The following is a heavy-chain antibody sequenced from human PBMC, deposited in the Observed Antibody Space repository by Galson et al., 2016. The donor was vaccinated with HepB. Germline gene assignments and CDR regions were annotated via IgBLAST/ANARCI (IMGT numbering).Heavy chain of an antibody. V-gene: IGHV3-48*02. CDR1: GFTSSTYH. CDR2: ISASDTII. CDR3: ARTLQTGSNFDY. J-gene: IGHJ4*01. D-gene: IGHD1-1*01. Sequence: SLRLSCAASGFTSSTYHMNWCRQPPGKGLQGRSYISASDTIIYYSDSVKGRFTISRDNAKDSLYLQMNSLRDEDTAVYYCARTLQTGSNFDYWGHGTLVTVSS.